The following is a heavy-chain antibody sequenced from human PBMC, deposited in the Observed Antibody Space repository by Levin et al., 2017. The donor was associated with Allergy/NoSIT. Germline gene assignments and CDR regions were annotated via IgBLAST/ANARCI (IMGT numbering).Heavy chain of an antibody. CDR2: ISRSGSPT. CDR1: GFTFEIYG. CDR3: ARGVYDF. D-gene: IGHD2-8*02. J-gene: IGHJ4*02. V-gene: IGHV3-48*03. Sequence: RGSLRLSCAASGFTFEIYGMNWVRQAPGKRLEWVSHISRSGSPTYYADPVRGRFTISRDDAKKSVYLHMSSLRVEDTAVYYCARGVYDFWGQGALVTVSS.